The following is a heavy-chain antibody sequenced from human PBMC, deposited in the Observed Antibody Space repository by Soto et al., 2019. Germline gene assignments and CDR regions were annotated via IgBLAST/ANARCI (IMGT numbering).Heavy chain of an antibody. CDR2: IYTSGST. Sequence: QVQLQESGPGLVKPSETLSLTCTVSGGSISNYYWTWIRQPAGKGLEWIGRIYTSGSTNYNPSLKSRVTMSVDTSKRQFSLELSSVTAADTALYYCASRYCSSTACYGYLEYWGQGTLVTVSS. CDR3: ASRYCSSTACYGYLEY. CDR1: GGSISNYY. V-gene: IGHV4-4*07. D-gene: IGHD2-2*01. J-gene: IGHJ4*02.